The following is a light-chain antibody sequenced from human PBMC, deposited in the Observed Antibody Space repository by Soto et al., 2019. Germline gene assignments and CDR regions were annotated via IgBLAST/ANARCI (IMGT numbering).Light chain of an antibody. CDR1: SSDVGGYNY. J-gene: IGLJ1*01. CDR3: SSYTSSRTLYV. CDR2: EVS. V-gene: IGLV2-14*01. Sequence: QSALTQPASVSGSPGQSITISCTGTSSDVGGYNYVCWYQQHPGKAPKLMIYEVSNRPSGVSNRFSGSKSGNTASLTISGLHAEDEADYYCSSYTSSRTLYVFGTGTKLTVL.